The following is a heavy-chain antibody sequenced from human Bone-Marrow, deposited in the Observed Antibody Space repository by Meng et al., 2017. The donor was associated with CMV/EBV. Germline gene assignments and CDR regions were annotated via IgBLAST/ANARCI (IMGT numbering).Heavy chain of an antibody. V-gene: IGHV3-30-3*01. CDR3: ARVGSSSWYSHIFGPYYGMDV. J-gene: IGHJ6*02. Sequence: GGSLRLSCAASGFTFSSYAMHWVRQAPGKGLEWVAVISYDGSNKYYADSVKGRFTISRDNSKNTLYLQMNSLRAEDTAVYYCARVGSSSWYSHIFGPYYGMDVWGQGTTVTVSS. D-gene: IGHD6-13*01. CDR1: GFTFSSYA. CDR2: ISYDGSNK.